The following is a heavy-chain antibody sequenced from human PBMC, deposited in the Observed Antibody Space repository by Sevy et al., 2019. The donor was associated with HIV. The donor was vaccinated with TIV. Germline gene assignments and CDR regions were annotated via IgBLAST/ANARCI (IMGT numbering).Heavy chain of an antibody. CDR2: ISYGGSNK. V-gene: IGHV3-30-3*01. CDR1: GFTFSSYA. CDR3: AREGRSSIDGFDY. J-gene: IGHJ4*02. D-gene: IGHD6-13*01. Sequence: GGSLRLSCAASGFTFSSYAMHWVRQAPGKGLEWVAVISYGGSNKYYADSVKGRFTISRDNSKNTLYLQMNSLRDADTAGYYCAREGRSSIDGFDYWGQGTLVTVSS.